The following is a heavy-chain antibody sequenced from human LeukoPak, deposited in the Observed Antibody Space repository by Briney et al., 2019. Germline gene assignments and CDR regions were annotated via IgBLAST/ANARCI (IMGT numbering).Heavy chain of an antibody. CDR3: ARYDSSGYYYYGMDV. Sequence: GSVKVSYKASGYTFTSYGISWVRQAPGQGLEWMGWISAYNGNTNYAQKLQGRVTMTTDTSTSTAYMELRSLRSDDTAVYYCARYDSSGYYYYGMDVWGQGTTVTVSS. V-gene: IGHV1-18*01. J-gene: IGHJ6*02. CDR1: GYTFTSYG. D-gene: IGHD3-22*01. CDR2: ISAYNGNT.